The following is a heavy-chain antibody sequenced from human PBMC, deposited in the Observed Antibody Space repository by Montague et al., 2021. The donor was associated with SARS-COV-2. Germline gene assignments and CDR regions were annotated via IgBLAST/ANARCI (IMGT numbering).Heavy chain of an antibody. Sequence: PPLVKPTQTLTLTCTFSGFSLRTSGMCVSWIRQPPGKALEWLALIDWDDDKYYGTSLETRLNISKDTSKNQVVLTMTNMDPVDTATYYCARVRTEQWLALSFDYWGQGTLVTVSS. CDR2: IDWDDDK. V-gene: IGHV2-70*01. CDR1: GFSLRTSGMC. J-gene: IGHJ4*02. CDR3: ARVRTEQWLALSFDY. D-gene: IGHD6-19*01.